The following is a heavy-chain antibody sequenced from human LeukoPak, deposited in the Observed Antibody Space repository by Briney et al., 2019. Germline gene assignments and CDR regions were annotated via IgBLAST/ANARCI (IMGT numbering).Heavy chain of an antibody. D-gene: IGHD4-17*01. J-gene: IGHJ3*02. CDR2: IYTNGRT. CDR1: GNFISTGSYY. V-gene: IGHV4-61*09. CDR3: ARDEREHDYGDLLLLASAFDI. Sequence: PSETLSLTCTVSGNFISTGSYYWSWIRQPAGKGLEWIGHIYTNGRTDYNPSLKSRVTISVDTSKNQFSLKLSSVTAADTAVYYCARDEREHDYGDLLLLASAFDIWGQGTMVTVSS.